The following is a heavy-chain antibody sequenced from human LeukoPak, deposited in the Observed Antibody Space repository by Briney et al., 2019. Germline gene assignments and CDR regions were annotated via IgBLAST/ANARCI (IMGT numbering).Heavy chain of an antibody. CDR2: ILYDGSNK. V-gene: IGHV3-30*04. J-gene: IGHJ4*02. D-gene: IGHD3-10*01. Sequence: GRSLRLSCAASGFTFSSYAMHWVRQAPGKGLEWVAVILYDGSNKYYADSVNGRFTISRDNSKNTLYLQMNSLRAEDTAVYYCARDRHYGSGSYYDYWGQGTLVTVSS. CDR1: GFTFSSYA. CDR3: ARDRHYGSGSYYDY.